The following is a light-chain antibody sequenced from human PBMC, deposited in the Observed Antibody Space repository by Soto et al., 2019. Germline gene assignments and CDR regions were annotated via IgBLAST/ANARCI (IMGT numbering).Light chain of an antibody. CDR2: GAS. CDR3: QQYYNWPPYT. CDR1: QSVSSS. J-gene: IGKJ2*01. Sequence: EIVMTQSPATMSVSPGERATLSCRASQSVSSSLAWYQQKPGQAPRLLIYGASTRANDIPARFSGSGSGTEFTLTISSLHSEDFAVYFCQQYYNWPPYTFGQENKLEIK. V-gene: IGKV3-15*01.